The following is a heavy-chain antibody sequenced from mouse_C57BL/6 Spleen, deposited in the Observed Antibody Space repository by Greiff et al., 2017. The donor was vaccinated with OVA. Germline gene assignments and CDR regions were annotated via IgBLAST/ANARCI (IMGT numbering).Heavy chain of an antibody. V-gene: IGHV1-7*01. D-gene: IGHD3-1*01. J-gene: IGHJ1*03. CDR1: GYTFTSYW. CDR2: INPSSGYT. Sequence: VQLVESGAELAKPGASVKLSCKASGYTFTSYWMHWVKQRPGQGLEWIGYINPSSGYTKYNQKFKDKATLTADKSSSTAYMQLSSLTYEDSAVYYCAKGHSSLWYFDVWGTGTTVTVSS. CDR3: AKGHSSLWYFDV.